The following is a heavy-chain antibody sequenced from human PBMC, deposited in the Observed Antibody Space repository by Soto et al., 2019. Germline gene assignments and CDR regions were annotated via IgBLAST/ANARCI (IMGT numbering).Heavy chain of an antibody. CDR2: IWYDGSNK. D-gene: IGHD2-8*01. V-gene: IGHV3-33*01. CDR1: GFTFNDYG. J-gene: IGHJ6*02. Sequence: QVQLVESGGGVVQPGRSLRLSCAASGFTFNDYGMHWVRQAPGKGLEWVAVIWYDGSNKYYADSVRGRFTISRDNSKSTLYLRMNSPRAEDTAVYYCARSIEEVYAMYYYYGMDVWGQGTTVTVSS. CDR3: ARSIEEVYAMYYYYGMDV.